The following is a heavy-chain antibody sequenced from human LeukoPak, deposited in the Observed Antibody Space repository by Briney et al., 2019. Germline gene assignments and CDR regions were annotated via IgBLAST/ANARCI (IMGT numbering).Heavy chain of an antibody. CDR3: ARDLDLYDFWSGYHFDY. CDR1: GYTFTGYY. CDR2: INPNSGGT. V-gene: IGHV1-2*02. Sequence: ASVKVSCKASGYTFTGYYMHWVRQAPGQGLEWMGWINPNSGGTNYAQKLQGRVTMTTDTSTSTAYMELRSLRSDDTAVYYCARDLDLYDFWSGYHFDYWGQGTLVTVSS. J-gene: IGHJ4*02. D-gene: IGHD3-3*01.